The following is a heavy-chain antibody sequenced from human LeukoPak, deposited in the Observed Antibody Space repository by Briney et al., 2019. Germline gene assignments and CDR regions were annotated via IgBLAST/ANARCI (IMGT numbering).Heavy chain of an antibody. CDR2: INNDGSSS. Sequence: GGSLRLSCAASGFTFSNHWMHWVRQAPGKGLVWVSDINNDGSSSSYADSVKGRFTISRDNAKNTLYLQMSSLRVEDTAMYYCVRDSGGPDYWGQGTLVTVSS. CDR1: GFTFSNHW. D-gene: IGHD2-15*01. J-gene: IGHJ4*02. CDR3: VRDSGGPDY. V-gene: IGHV3-74*01.